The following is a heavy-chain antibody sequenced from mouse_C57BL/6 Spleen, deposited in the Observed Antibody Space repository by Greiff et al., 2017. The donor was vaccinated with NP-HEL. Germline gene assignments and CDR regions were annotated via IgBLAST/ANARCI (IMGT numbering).Heavy chain of an antibody. CDR2: IDPSDSYT. CDR3: ARGVYYGYDDVPFAY. J-gene: IGHJ3*01. Sequence: VQLQQPGAELVKPGASVKLSCKASGYTFTSYWMQWVKQRPGQGLEWIGEIDPSDSYTNYNQKFKGKATLTVDTSSSTAYMQLSSLTSEDSAVYYCARGVYYGYDDVPFAYWGQGTLVTVSA. D-gene: IGHD2-2*01. CDR1: GYTFTSYW. V-gene: IGHV1-50*01.